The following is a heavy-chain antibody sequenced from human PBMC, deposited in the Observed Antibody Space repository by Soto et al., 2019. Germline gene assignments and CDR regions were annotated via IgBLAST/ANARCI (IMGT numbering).Heavy chain of an antibody. CDR3: ARDPVDTAMVTDAFDI. CDR2: TYYRSKWYN. D-gene: IGHD5-18*01. J-gene: IGHJ3*02. CDR1: GDSVSSNSAA. V-gene: IGHV6-1*01. Sequence: LSQTLSLTCAISGDSVSSNSAAWNWIRQSPSRGLEWLGRTYYRSKWYNDYAVSVKSRITINPDTSKNQFSLQLNSVTPEDTAVYYCARDPVDTAMVTDAFDIWGQGTMVTVSS.